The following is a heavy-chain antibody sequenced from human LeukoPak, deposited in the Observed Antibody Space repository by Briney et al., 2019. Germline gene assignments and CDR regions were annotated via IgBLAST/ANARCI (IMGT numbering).Heavy chain of an antibody. Sequence: GGSLRLSCAASGFTFGSYAMHWVRQAPGKGLEWVAVIWYDGSNKYYADSVKGRFTISRDNSKNTLYLQMNSLRAEDTAVYYCARESGIASTTYYYGMDVWGQGTTVTVSS. D-gene: IGHD6-25*01. CDR2: IWYDGSNK. CDR1: GFTFGSYA. CDR3: ARESGIASTTYYYGMDV. V-gene: IGHV3-33*08. J-gene: IGHJ6*02.